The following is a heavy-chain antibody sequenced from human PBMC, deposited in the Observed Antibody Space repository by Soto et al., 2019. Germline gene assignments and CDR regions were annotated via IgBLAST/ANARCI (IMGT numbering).Heavy chain of an antibody. D-gene: IGHD2-21*01. Sequence: EVQLVESGGDLVKPGGSLRLSCAASGFIFSHAWLHWVRQPPGKGLELVCRVKNHGGATDYSPSVKGRFIISRDDSNAMVYLQLSSPRTEDTAIYYCAADLGPPYDSKNWFGPWGQGTLVTVSS. CDR2: VKNHGGAT. V-gene: IGHV3-15*07. CDR3: AADLGPPYDSKNWFGP. CDR1: GFIFSHAW. J-gene: IGHJ5*02.